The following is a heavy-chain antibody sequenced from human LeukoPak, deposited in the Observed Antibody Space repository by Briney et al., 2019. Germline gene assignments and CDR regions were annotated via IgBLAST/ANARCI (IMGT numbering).Heavy chain of an antibody. CDR2: ITPNSGGT. Sequence: ASVTVSCKTSVYTFTDYYMHWVRQAPGQGLEGMGWITPNSGGTKYAQKFQGRVTMTRDTSINTAYMELSRLRSDDTAVYYCARVSRFYYDSSGDFDYWGQGSLVTVSS. J-gene: IGHJ4*02. D-gene: IGHD3-22*01. CDR3: ARVSRFYYDSSGDFDY. CDR1: VYTFTDYY. V-gene: IGHV1-2*02.